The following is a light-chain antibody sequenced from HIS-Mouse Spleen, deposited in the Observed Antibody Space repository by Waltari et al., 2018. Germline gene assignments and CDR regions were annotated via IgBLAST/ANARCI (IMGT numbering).Light chain of an antibody. V-gene: IGLV2-23*01. CDR1: SSYVGRYNL. CDR2: EGS. J-gene: IGLJ3*02. CDR3: CSYAGSSTWV. Sequence: QSALTQPASVSGSPGQSITISCTGTSSYVGRYNLCSWYQQHPGKAPKLMIYEGSKRPSGVSNRFSGSKSGNTASLTISGLQAEDEADYYCCSYAGSSTWVFGGGTKLTVL.